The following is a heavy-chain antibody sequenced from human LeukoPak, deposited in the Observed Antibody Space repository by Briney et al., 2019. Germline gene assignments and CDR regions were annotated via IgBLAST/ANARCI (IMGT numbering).Heavy chain of an antibody. D-gene: IGHD3-3*01. CDR2: ISAYNGNT. Sequence: ASVKVSCKASGYTFTSYGISWGRQAPGQGLEWLGWISAYNGNTNYAQKPQGRVTMTTDTYTSTAYMELRSLRSDDTAVYYCARNKITIFGVVINPFDYWGQGTLVTVSS. V-gene: IGHV1-18*01. CDR1: GYTFTSYG. CDR3: ARNKITIFGVVINPFDY. J-gene: IGHJ4*02.